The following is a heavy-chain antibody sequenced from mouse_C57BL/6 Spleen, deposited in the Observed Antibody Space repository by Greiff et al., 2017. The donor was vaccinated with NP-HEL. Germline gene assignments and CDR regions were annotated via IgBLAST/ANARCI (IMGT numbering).Heavy chain of an antibody. CDR2: IYPGDGDT. CDR3: ARYGSYYYALDY. CDR1: GYAFSSYW. J-gene: IGHJ4*01. D-gene: IGHD1-1*02. V-gene: IGHV1-80*01. Sequence: QVQLQQSGAELVKPGASVKISCKASGYAFSSYWMNWGKQRPGKGLEWFGQIYPGDGDTNYNGKFKGKATMTADKSSCTAYMQLSSLTSEDSAVYFCARYGSYYYALDYWGQGTSLTVSS.